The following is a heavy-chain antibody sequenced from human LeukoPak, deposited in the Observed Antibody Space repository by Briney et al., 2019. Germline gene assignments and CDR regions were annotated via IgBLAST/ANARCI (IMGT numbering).Heavy chain of an antibody. D-gene: IGHD4-17*01. CDR1: AFTFSSYS. Sequence: RGSLRLSCAASAFTFSSYSMNWVRQAPGQGLEWVSSISSSSSYIYHADSGKVRFTISRNNAYNSLYLQMNTLRAEDTAVYDCARDVAYGDAIFDYWGQGTLVTDSS. V-gene: IGHV3-21*01. CDR3: ARDVAYGDAIFDY. J-gene: IGHJ4*02. CDR2: ISSSSSYI.